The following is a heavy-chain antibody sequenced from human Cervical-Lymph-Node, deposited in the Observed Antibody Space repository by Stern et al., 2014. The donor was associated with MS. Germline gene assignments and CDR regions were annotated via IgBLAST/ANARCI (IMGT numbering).Heavy chain of an antibody. D-gene: IGHD4-17*01. CDR2: MFTGGAA. CDR3: ARGNYGDFLLDY. CDR1: GFNVEGFY. V-gene: IGHV3-66*02. Sequence: EVQLVESGGGLVQPGGSLRLSCAASGFNVEGFYMTWVRQAPGKGLKWVSLMFTGGAAYYADSVKGRFTISRDDSKKTVHLQMNSLRVDDTAVYYCARGNYGDFLLDYWGQGTLVTVSS. J-gene: IGHJ4*02.